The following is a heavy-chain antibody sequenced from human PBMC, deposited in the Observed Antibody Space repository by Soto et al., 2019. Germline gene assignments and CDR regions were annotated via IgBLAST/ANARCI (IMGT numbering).Heavy chain of an antibody. D-gene: IGHD3-3*01. CDR1: GGSINNHF. CDR3: AREGQMPQHFGMDV. J-gene: IGHJ6*02. Sequence: QVQLHEAGPGLVKPSETLSLTCSVSGGSINNHFWSWIRQTPGKPLEWIGYVMHNGNTHYNPSFTSRVKISVDLLKNEFSLMLRSVTAADTALYYCAREGQMPQHFGMDVWGQGIQVTVSS. CDR2: VMHNGNT. V-gene: IGHV4-59*11.